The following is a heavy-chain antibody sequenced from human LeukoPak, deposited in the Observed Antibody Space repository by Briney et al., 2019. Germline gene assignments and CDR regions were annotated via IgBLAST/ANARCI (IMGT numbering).Heavy chain of an antibody. J-gene: IGHJ6*03. D-gene: IGHD6-19*01. CDR1: GGTFSSYA. CDR3: ARAVGGIAVAGTRSYYYYMDV. CDR2: IIPIFGTA. Sequence: SVKVSCKASGGTFSSYAISWVRQAPGQGLEWMGGIIPIFGTANYAQKFQGRVTITADKSTSTAYMELSSLRSEDTAVYYCARAVGGIAVAGTRSYYYYMDVWGKGTTVTVSS. V-gene: IGHV1-69*06.